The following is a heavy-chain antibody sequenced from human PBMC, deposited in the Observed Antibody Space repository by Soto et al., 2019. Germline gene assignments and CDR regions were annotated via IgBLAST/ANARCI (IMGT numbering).Heavy chain of an antibody. CDR3: AREAAAAGTRGHFDY. V-gene: IGHV1-46*01. J-gene: IGHJ4*02. D-gene: IGHD6-13*01. CDR1: GDTFTSYY. CDR2: INPNGGST. Sequence: ASVKVSCKAPGDTFTSYYMHWARQVPGQGLEWMGVINPNGGSTRFAQKFQGRVTMTSDTSTSTVYMELRGLTSEDTAVYYCAREAAAAGTRGHFDYGGQGSLVTVS.